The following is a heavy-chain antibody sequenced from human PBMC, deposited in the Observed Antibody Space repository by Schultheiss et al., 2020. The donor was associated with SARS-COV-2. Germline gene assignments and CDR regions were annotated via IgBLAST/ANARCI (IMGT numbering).Heavy chain of an antibody. V-gene: IGHV6-1*01. CDR3: ARAVAAAVHYYYGMDV. CDR1: GDSVSSNSAA. Sequence: SQTLSLTCAISGDSVSSNSAAWNWIRQSPSRGLEWLGRTYYRSKWYNDYAVSVKSRITINPDTSKNQFSLQLNSVTPEDTAVYYCARAVAAAVHYYYGMDVWGQGTTVTVSS. CDR2: TYYRSKWYN. D-gene: IGHD6-13*01. J-gene: IGHJ6*02.